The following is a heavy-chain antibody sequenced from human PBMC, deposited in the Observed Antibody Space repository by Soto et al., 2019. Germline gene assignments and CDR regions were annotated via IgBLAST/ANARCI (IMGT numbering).Heavy chain of an antibody. V-gene: IGHV4-59*01. D-gene: IGHD1-26*01. Sequence: PPGKGLEWIGYMYFRGSTNYNPSLKSRVTISVDTAKYQLSLKLSSVSAADTGVYDCGRDRSGAYYPPFLAYWGQGILVTVSA. J-gene: IGHJ4*02. CDR3: GRDRSGAYYPPFLAY. CDR2: MYFRGST.